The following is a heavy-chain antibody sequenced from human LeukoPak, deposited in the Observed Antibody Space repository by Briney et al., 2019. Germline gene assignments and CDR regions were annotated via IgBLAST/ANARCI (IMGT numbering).Heavy chain of an antibody. CDR3: AKELLLWFGGAESIEAFDY. CDR1: GFAFSSYG. Sequence: GGSLRLSCAASGFAFSSYGMHWVRQAPGKGLEWVALIRYDGSNKYYADSVKGRFTISRDNSKNTLYLQMNSLRAEDTAVYYCAKELLLWFGGAESIEAFDYWGQGTLVTVSS. J-gene: IGHJ4*02. CDR2: IRYDGSNK. D-gene: IGHD3-10*01. V-gene: IGHV3-30*02.